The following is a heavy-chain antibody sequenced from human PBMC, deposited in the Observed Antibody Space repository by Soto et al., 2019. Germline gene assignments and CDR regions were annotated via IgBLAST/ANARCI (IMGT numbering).Heavy chain of an antibody. V-gene: IGHV4-31*03. D-gene: IGHD3-10*01. Sequence: QVQLQESGPGLVKPSQTLSLTCTVSGGSISSGGYYWSWIRQHPGKGLEWIGYMYYTGSSYYNPSLKSRVTISLDTSKNQFSLKLSSVTAADTAVYYCATREYYFTSWNDYWGQGTLVTVSS. CDR3: ATREYYFTSWNDY. CDR1: GGSISSGGYY. J-gene: IGHJ4*02. CDR2: MYYTGSS.